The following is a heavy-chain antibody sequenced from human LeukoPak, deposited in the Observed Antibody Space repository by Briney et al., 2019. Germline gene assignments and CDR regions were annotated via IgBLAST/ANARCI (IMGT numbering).Heavy chain of an antibody. D-gene: IGHD5-18*01. CDR3: ARSQRGYSYGYYYYYGMDV. Sequence: SVKVSCKASGGTFSSYAISWVRQAPGQGLEWMGGIIPIFGTANYAQKFQGRVTITADKSTSTAYMELSSLRSEDTAVYYCARSQRGYSYGYYYYYGMDVWGQGTTVTVSS. CDR1: GGTFSSYA. V-gene: IGHV1-69*06. CDR2: IIPIFGTA. J-gene: IGHJ6*02.